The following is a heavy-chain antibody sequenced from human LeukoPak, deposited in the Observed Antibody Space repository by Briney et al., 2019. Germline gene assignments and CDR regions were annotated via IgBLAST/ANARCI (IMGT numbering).Heavy chain of an antibody. J-gene: IGHJ4*02. CDR2: IYTSGST. CDR3: ARDTPGGGMDSTPPFDY. V-gene: IGHV4-4*07. D-gene: IGHD3-16*01. Sequence: SETLSLTCTVSGGSINSYYWSWIRQPAGKGLEWIGRIYTSGSTNYNPSLKSRVTMSVDTSKNQFSLKLSSVTAADTAVYYCARDTPGGGMDSTPPFDYWGQGTLVTVSS. CDR1: GGSINSYY.